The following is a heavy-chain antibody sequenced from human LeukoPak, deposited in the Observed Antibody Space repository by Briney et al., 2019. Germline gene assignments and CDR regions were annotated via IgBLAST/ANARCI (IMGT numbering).Heavy chain of an antibody. V-gene: IGHV1-46*01. CDR3: AKAPRNSSTMLDY. CDR2: INPSDGSI. CDR1: GYTFTSYW. Sequence: GASVKVSCKAPGYTFTSYWIQWVRQAPGQGLEWMGLINPSDGSIAYAHRFQGRVAMTRDTSTSIVYMDLSSLRSEDTAVYYCAKAPRNSSTMLDYWGQGTLLTVSS. J-gene: IGHJ4*02. D-gene: IGHD6-13*01.